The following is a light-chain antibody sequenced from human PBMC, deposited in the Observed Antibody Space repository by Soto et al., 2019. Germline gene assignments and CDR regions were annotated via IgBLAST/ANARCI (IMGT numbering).Light chain of an antibody. CDR1: SSDVGGYNY. J-gene: IGLJ1*01. CDR2: EVS. V-gene: IGLV2-14*01. Sequence: QSALTQPASVSGSPGQSITISCTGTSSDVGGYNYVSWYQQHAGKAPKLMIYEVSNRPSGVSNRFSGSKSGNTASLTISGLQAEDEADYYCSSYTSSSTLVFGNGTKLTVL. CDR3: SSYTSSSTLV.